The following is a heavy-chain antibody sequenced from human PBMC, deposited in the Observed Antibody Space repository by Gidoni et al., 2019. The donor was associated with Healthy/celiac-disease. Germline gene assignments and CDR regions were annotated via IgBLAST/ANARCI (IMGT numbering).Heavy chain of an antibody. J-gene: IGHJ3*02. V-gene: IGHV4-4*07. CDR2: CHTSGRT. D-gene: IGHD2-15*01. Sequence: QVQLQESGPGLVKPSETLSLPCTVSGGSISSYYWSWIRQPVGKGLEWIGRCHTSGRTNYNPARKSRVTMSVYTSKTHFSLKVSSVTAADTAVYYGARTIAGDAFDIWGQGTMVTVSS. CDR3: ARTIAGDAFDI. CDR1: GGSISSYY.